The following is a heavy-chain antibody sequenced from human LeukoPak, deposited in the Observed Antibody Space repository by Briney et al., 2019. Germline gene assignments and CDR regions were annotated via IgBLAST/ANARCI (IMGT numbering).Heavy chain of an antibody. D-gene: IGHD4-17*01. Sequence: GASVKVSCKASGYTFTGYYMHWVRQAPGQGLEWMGWINPNSGGTNYAQKFQGWVTMTRDTSISTAYMELSMLRSDDTAVYYCARGYGDFRVEGRYFYSWGQGTLVTVSS. V-gene: IGHV1-2*04. J-gene: IGHJ4*02. CDR2: INPNSGGT. CDR3: ARGYGDFRVEGRYFYS. CDR1: GYTFTGYY.